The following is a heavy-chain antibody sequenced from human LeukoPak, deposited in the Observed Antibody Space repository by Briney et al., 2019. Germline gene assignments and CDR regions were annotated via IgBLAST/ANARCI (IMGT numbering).Heavy chain of an antibody. Sequence: GGSLRLSCAASGFTFSSYSMNWVRQAPGKGLEWVSSISSSSSYIYYADSVKGRFTVSRDNAKNSLYLQMNSLRAEDTAVYYCARHAPPPYYDFWSGYHYFDYWGQGTLVTVSS. V-gene: IGHV3-21*01. CDR2: ISSSSSYI. CDR3: ARHAPPPYYDFWSGYHYFDY. J-gene: IGHJ4*02. CDR1: GFTFSSYS. D-gene: IGHD3-3*01.